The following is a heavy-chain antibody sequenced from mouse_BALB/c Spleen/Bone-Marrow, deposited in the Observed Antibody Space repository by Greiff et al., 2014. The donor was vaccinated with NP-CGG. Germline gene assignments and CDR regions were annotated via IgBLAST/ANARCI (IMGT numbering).Heavy chain of an antibody. Sequence: VQLQESGAELMKPGASVKISCKATGYTFSNYWIEWIEQRPGHGLEWIGEILPGSGSSNYNEKLKGKATFTADTSSNTAYMQLSSLTSEDSAVYYCARTADGYYYAMDYWGQGTSVTDSS. CDR1: GYTFSNYW. CDR3: ARTADGYYYAMDY. V-gene: IGHV1-9*01. D-gene: IGHD2-3*01. J-gene: IGHJ4*01. CDR2: ILPGSGSS.